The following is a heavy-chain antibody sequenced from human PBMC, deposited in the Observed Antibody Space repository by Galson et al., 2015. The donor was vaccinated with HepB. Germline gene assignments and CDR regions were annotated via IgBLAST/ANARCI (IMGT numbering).Heavy chain of an antibody. CDR1: GYTLTELS. J-gene: IGHJ6*03. V-gene: IGHV1-24*01. Sequence: SVKVSCKVSGYTLTELSMHWVRQAPGKGLEWMGGFDPEDGETIYAQKFQGRVTMTEDTSTDTAYMELSSLRSEDTAVYYCATDGRTGMADYYYYMDVWGKGTTVTVSS. D-gene: IGHD6-13*01. CDR3: ATDGRTGMADYYYYMDV. CDR2: FDPEDGET.